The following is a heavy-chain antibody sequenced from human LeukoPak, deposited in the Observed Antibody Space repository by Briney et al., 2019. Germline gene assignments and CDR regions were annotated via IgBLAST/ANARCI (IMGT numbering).Heavy chain of an antibody. V-gene: IGHV3-23*01. Sequence: GSLRLSCAASGFTFSSYAMTWVRQAPGKGLEWVSGIYASGENTYYADSVKGRFTISRDNSKNTLYLQMNSLRGEDTAVYYCVRGLRELPYWGQGTLVTVSS. J-gene: IGHJ4*02. CDR2: IYASGENT. CDR1: GFTFSSYA. CDR3: VRGLRELPY. D-gene: IGHD1-26*01.